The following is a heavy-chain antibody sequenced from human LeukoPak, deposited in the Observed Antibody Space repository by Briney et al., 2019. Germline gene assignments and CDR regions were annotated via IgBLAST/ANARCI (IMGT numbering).Heavy chain of an antibody. CDR2: INHSGYT. CDR3: SRQVVGNDY. D-gene: IGHD3-22*01. CDR1: GASSFTSYY. V-gene: IGHV4-34*01. Sequence: PSETLSLTCAVYGASSFTSYYWSCIRQAPGGALEWIWEINHSGYTNYNPSLKSRVTLSIDTSKNQFSLRLSSVSAAHPAAYYRSRQVVGNDYWGQGTLVTVSS. J-gene: IGHJ4*02.